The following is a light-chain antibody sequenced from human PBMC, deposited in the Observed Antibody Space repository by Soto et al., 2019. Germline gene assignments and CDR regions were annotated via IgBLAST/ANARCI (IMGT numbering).Light chain of an antibody. J-gene: IGLJ3*02. CDR1: SSDVGGYNY. CDR3: CSFAGSSHWV. Sequence: QSVLTQPRSVSGSPGQSVTISCTGTSSDVGGYNYVSWYQQHPGKAPKVMIYDVTKRPSGVPDRFSGSKSGNTASLTISGLQAEDEADYYCCSFAGSSHWVFGGGTKLTVL. V-gene: IGLV2-11*01. CDR2: DVT.